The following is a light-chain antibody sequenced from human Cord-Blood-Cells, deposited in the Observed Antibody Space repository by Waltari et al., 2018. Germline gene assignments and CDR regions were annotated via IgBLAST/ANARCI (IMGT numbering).Light chain of an antibody. Sequence: QSALTQPASVSGSPAQPITISCTGTRSDAGGYNYASWYQQHPGKAPKLMISAVSKRPSGVSNRFSGSKSGNTASLTISGLQAEDEADYYCSSYTSSSTLVFGGGTKLTVL. CDR3: SSYTSSSTLV. J-gene: IGLJ2*01. CDR2: AVS. CDR1: RSDAGGYNY. V-gene: IGLV2-14*01.